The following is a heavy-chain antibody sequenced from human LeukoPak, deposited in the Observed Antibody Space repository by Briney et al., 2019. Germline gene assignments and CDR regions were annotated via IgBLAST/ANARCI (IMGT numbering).Heavy chain of an antibody. V-gene: IGHV3-48*01. Sequence: PGGSLRLSCAASGFTFSTYSMNWVRQAPGKGLEWVSYIDTGTSTIYYADSVKGRFTISKDNAKNSLYLQMNSLRTEDTAVYYCAREPKRVLLWFGELPDYYFDYWGQGTLVTVSS. D-gene: IGHD3-10*01. CDR3: AREPKRVLLWFGELPDYYFDY. CDR2: IDTGTSTI. J-gene: IGHJ4*02. CDR1: GFTFSTYS.